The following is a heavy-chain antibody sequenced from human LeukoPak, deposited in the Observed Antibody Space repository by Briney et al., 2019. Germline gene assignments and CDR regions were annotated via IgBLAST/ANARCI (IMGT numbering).Heavy chain of an antibody. J-gene: IGHJ4*02. CDR1: GGYISSYY. D-gene: IGHD4-23*01. CDR2: IYYSGST. Sequence: PSETLSLTCTVPGGYISSYYWSWIRQPPGKGLEWIGYIYYSGSTNYNPSLKSRVTISVDTSKNQFSLKLSSVTAAGTAVYYCARRIVVTRGFDYWGQGTLVTVSS. CDR3: ARRIVVTRGFDY. V-gene: IGHV4-59*08.